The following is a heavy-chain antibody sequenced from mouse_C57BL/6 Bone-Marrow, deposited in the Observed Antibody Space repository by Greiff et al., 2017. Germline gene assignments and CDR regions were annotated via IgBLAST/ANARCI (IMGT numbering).Heavy chain of an antibody. CDR3: TRSLIYYCNNY. J-gene: IGHJ2*01. CDR1: GFNIKDYY. V-gene: IGHV14-2*01. Sequence: VQLQQSGAELVKPGASVKLSCTASGFNIKDYYIHWVKQRTEQGLEWIGRIDPEDGETKYAPKFQDKATITADPSSNTAYLQLSSLTSEDTAVYYCTRSLIYYCNNYWGQGTTLTVSA. CDR2: IDPEDGET. D-gene: IGHD1-1*01.